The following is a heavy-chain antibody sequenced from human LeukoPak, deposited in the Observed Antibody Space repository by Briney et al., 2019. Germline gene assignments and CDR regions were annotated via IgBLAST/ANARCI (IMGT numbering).Heavy chain of an antibody. V-gene: IGHV3-30*18. D-gene: IGHD2-2*01. CDR2: ISYDGSNK. J-gene: IGHJ4*02. Sequence: GGSLRLSCAASGFTFSSYGMHWVRQAPGKGLEWVAVISYDGSNKYYADSVKGRFTISRDNSKNTLYLQMNSLRAEDTAVYYCANSRGDKTSWIDYWGQGTLVTVSS. CDR1: GFTFSSYG. CDR3: ANSRGDKTSWIDY.